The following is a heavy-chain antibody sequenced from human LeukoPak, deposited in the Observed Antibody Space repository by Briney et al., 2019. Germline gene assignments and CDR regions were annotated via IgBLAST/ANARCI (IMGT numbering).Heavy chain of an antibody. CDR3: AEGGGGRRDGYNFDY. Sequence: SVKVSCKASGGTFSSYTISWVRQAPGQGLEWMGRIIPILGIVNYAQKFQGRVTITADKSTSTAYMELSSLRSEDTAVYYGAEGGGGRRDGYNFDYWGQGTLVTVSS. CDR1: GGTFSSYT. D-gene: IGHD5-24*01. J-gene: IGHJ4*02. V-gene: IGHV1-69*02. CDR2: IIPILGIV.